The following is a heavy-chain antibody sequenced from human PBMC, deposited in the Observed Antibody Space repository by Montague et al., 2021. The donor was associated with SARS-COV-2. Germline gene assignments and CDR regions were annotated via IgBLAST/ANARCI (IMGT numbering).Heavy chain of an antibody. Sequence: SLRLSCAASGFIVSSTYMNWVRQAPGKGLEWVSLLFSGGNTFYADSVRGRFTISRDNSKNTLYLQMNSLRVDDTAVYSCAILPGTIVDYFGMDVWGKGTTGTVSS. J-gene: IGHJ6*04. CDR2: LFSGGNT. D-gene: IGHD1-1*01. CDR3: AILPGTIVDYFGMDV. V-gene: IGHV3-66*01. CDR1: GFIVSSTY.